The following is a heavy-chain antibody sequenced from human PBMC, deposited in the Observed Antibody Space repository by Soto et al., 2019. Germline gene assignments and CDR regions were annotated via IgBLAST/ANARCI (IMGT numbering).Heavy chain of an antibody. D-gene: IGHD2-2*01. CDR3: ARSRYCSSTSCYLHYGMDV. CDR1: GGTFSSYA. Sequence: SVKVSCKASGGTFSSYAISWVRQAPGQGLEWMGGIIPIFGTANYAQKFQGRVTITADKSTSTAYMELSSLRSEDTAVYYCARSRYCSSTSCYLHYGMDVWGQGTTVTVSS. V-gene: IGHV1-69*06. CDR2: IIPIFGTA. J-gene: IGHJ6*02.